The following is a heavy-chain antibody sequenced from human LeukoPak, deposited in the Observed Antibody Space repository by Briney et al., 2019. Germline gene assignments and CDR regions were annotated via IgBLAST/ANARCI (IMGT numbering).Heavy chain of an antibody. CDR2: IYYSGST. V-gene: IGHV4-59*01. J-gene: IGHJ2*01. Sequence: PSETLSLTCTVSGGSISSYYWSWIRQPPGKGLEWIGYIYYSGSTSYNPSLKSRASISVDTSKNQFSLKLSSVTAADTAVYYCATIRDTALRYWYFDLWGRGTLVTVS. CDR3: ATIRDTALRYWYFDL. CDR1: GGSISSYY. D-gene: IGHD5-18*01.